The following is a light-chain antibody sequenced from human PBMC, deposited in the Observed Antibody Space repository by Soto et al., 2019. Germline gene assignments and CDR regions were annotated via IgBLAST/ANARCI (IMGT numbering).Light chain of an antibody. CDR3: QHSYSSPPWT. CDR1: QSISTY. J-gene: IGKJ1*01. Sequence: DIQMTQSPSSLSASAVDRVTISCRASQSISTYLNWYQQKPGTAPKLLIYRASSVKSGVPPRFSGSGSGRDFTLTISSLRPEDIATYFCQHSYSSPPWTFGQGTKVDI. CDR2: RAS. V-gene: IGKV1-39*01.